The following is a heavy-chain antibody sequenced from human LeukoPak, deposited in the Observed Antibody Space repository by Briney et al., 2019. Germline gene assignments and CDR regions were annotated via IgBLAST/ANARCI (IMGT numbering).Heavy chain of an antibody. J-gene: IGHJ6*02. CDR3: ARGVFWQQEHYGMDV. CDR2: ISSSSSYI. Sequence: GGSLRLSCAASGFTFSIYSINWVRQAPGKGLEWVSSISSSSSYIYYADSVKGRFTISRDDAKNSVYLQMNSLRAEDTSVYYCARGVFWQQEHYGMDVWGQGTTASVSS. CDR1: GFTFSIYS. V-gene: IGHV3-21*01. D-gene: IGHD6-13*01.